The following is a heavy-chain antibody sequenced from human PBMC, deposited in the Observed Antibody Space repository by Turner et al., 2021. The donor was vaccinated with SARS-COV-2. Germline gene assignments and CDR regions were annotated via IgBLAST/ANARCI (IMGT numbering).Heavy chain of an antibody. CDR2: IKQDGSEK. Sequence: EVQLVESGVGLVRPGVSLRLSWAASGFTFSSYWMSWVRQAPGKGREWVANIKQDGSEKYYVDSVKGRFTISRDNSKNSLYLQMNSLRAEDTAVYYCARDGATVTTYFDYWGQGTLVTVSS. V-gene: IGHV3-7*01. CDR1: GFTFSSYW. D-gene: IGHD4-4*01. J-gene: IGHJ4*02. CDR3: ARDGATVTTYFDY.